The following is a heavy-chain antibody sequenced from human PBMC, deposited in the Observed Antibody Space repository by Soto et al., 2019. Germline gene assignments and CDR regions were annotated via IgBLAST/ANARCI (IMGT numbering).Heavy chain of an antibody. CDR1: GGSISSSSYY. V-gene: IGHV4-39*01. CDR2: IYYSGST. CDR3: ATVGYCSGGSCYHYYYGMDV. D-gene: IGHD2-15*01. Sequence: SETLSLTCTVSGGSISSSSYYWGWIRQPPGKGMEWIGSIYYSGSTYYNPSLKSRVTISVDTSKNQFSLKLSSVTAADTAVYYCATVGYCSGGSCYHYYYGMDVWGQGTTVTVSS. J-gene: IGHJ6*02.